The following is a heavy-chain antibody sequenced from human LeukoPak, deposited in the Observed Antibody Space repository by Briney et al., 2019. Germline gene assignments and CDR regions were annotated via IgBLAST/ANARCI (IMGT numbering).Heavy chain of an antibody. CDR1: GYTFTSYD. Sequence: ASVTVSFTASGYTFTSYDINWVRQATGQGLEWMGWMNPNSGNTGYAQKFQGRVTMTRNTSISTAYMELSSLRSEDTAVYYCARGADCSSTSCRHTIYYYYGMDVWGQGTTVTVSS. D-gene: IGHD2-2*01. CDR2: MNPNSGNT. CDR3: ARGADCSSTSCRHTIYYYYGMDV. V-gene: IGHV1-8*01. J-gene: IGHJ6*02.